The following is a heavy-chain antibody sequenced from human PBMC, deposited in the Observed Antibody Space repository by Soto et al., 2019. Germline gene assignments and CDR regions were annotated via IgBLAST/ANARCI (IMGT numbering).Heavy chain of an antibody. V-gene: IGHV3-33*01. D-gene: IGHD1-26*01. J-gene: IGHJ2*01. CDR1: GFTLSSYG. CDR3: ARVGVGASELYFDL. CDR2: IWYDGSNK. Sequence: QVQLVESGGGVVQPGRSLRLSCAASGFTLSSYGMHWVRQAPGKGLEWVAVIWYDGSNKYYADSVEGRFTISRDTSKNTLDLQLNSLRAEDTAVYYCARVGVGASELYFDLWGRGTLVTVSS.